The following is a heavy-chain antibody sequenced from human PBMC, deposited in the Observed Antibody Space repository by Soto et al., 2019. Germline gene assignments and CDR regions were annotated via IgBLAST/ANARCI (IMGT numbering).Heavy chain of an antibody. V-gene: IGHV1-69*01. CDR2: IIPIFGTA. J-gene: IGHJ6*02. D-gene: IGHD6-6*01. CDR1: GGTFSSYA. Sequence: QVQLVQSGAEVKKPGSSVKVSCKASGGTFSSYAISWVRQAPGQGLEWMGGIIPIFGTANYAQKFQGRVTITADESTSTAYMELRSLRSEDTAVYYCARDLPYSSSPYSYYGMDVWGQGTTVTVSS. CDR3: ARDLPYSSSPYSYYGMDV.